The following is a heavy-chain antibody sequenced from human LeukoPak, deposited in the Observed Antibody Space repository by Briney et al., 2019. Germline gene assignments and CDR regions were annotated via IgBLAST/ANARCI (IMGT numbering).Heavy chain of an antibody. Sequence: SVKVSCKASGGTFSSYAISWVRQAPGQGLEWMGGIIPIFGTANYAQKFQGRVTITADESTSTAYTELSSLRSEDTAVYYCARGAGYSSSWYVYYFDYWGQGTLVTVSS. V-gene: IGHV1-69*13. CDR2: IIPIFGTA. CDR1: GGTFSSYA. J-gene: IGHJ4*02. CDR3: ARGAGYSSSWYVYYFDY. D-gene: IGHD6-13*01.